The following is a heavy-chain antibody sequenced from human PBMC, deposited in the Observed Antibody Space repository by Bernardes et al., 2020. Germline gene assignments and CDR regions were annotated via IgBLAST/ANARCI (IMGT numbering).Heavy chain of an antibody. CDR3: ARDYNSNSVPGFY. CDR1: GFTFNNYN. CDR2: IGTDGSTI. J-gene: IGHJ4*02. V-gene: IGHV3-48*02. D-gene: IGHD6-19*01. Sequence: GGSLRLSCAASGFTFNNYNMNWVRQAPGKGLEWLSFIGTDGSTIYYADSVKGRFTISRDNAKNSLYLQMNSLRDEDTALYFCARDYNSNSVPGFYWGQGTLVTVSS.